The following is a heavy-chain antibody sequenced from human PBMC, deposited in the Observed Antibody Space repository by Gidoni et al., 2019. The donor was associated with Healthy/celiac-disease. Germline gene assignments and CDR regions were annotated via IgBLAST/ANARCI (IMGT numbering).Heavy chain of an antibody. V-gene: IGHV1-69*06. D-gene: IGHD3-16*02. CDR2: IIPIIGTA. J-gene: IGHJ4*02. CDR3: ARARMITFGGVVVPYYFDY. Sequence: QVQLVQFGAEVTKPGSSVKVPCKASGGTFTSYAISWVRQAAGQGLEWMGGIIPIIGTANYAQKFQGRVTITADKSTSTAYMELSSLRSEDTAVYYCARARMITFGGVVVPYYFDYWGQGTLVTVSS. CDR1: GGTFTSYA.